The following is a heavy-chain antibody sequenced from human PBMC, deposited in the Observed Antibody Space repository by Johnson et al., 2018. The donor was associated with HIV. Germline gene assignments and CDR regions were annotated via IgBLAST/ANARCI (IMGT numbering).Heavy chain of an antibody. CDR2: IKEDGSED. J-gene: IGHJ3*01. V-gene: IGHV3-7*01. Sequence: VQLVESGGGLVQPGGSLRLSCAASGFTFGNYWMSWVRQASGKGLEWLANIKEDGSEDYYVDSLKGRFTISRDNAQNSLYLQMNSLRPEDTAVYYCTRGSFTDDAFDVWGLGTMVTVSS. CDR3: TRGSFTDDAFDV. D-gene: IGHD1-26*01. CDR1: GFTFGNYW.